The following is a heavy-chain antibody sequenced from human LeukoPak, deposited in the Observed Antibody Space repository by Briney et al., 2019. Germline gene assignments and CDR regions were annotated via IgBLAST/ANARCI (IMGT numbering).Heavy chain of an antibody. J-gene: IGHJ4*02. D-gene: IGHD3-22*01. CDR1: GGTFSSYA. Sequence: SVKLSCKASGGTFSSYAISWVRQAPGQGLEWMGRIIPIFGTANYAQKFQGRVTITADKSTSTAYMELSSLRSEDTAVYYCARGAYYYDSSSFDYWGQGTLVTVSS. V-gene: IGHV1-69*06. CDR3: ARGAYYYDSSSFDY. CDR2: IIPIFGTA.